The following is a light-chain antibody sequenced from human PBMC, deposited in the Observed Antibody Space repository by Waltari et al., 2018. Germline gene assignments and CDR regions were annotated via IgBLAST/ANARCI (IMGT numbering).Light chain of an antibody. CDR1: QSISNW. CDR2: TAS. CDR3: QQYSSYPRT. Sequence: DIQMTQSPSTLSASVGDRVTITCRASQSISNWLAWYQQKPGKDPKRLIYTASSLESGVPSRFSGSGFGTGFTLTISSLQPDDFATYYCQQYSSYPRTFGQGTKVEIK. J-gene: IGKJ1*01. V-gene: IGKV1-5*03.